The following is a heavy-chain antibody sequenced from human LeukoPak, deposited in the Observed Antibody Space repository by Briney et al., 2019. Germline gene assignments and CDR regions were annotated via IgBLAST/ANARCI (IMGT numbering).Heavy chain of an antibody. CDR2: IKQDGSEK. J-gene: IGHJ4*02. Sequence: GGSLRLSCAASGFTFSSYWMSWVRQAPGKGLEWVANIKQDGSEKCYVDSVKGRFTISRDNAKNSLYLQMNSLRAEDTAVYYCARVRMLCSGGSCYVGAIDYWGQGTLVTVSS. CDR3: ARVRMLCSGGSCYVGAIDY. V-gene: IGHV3-7*03. D-gene: IGHD2-15*01. CDR1: GFTFSSYW.